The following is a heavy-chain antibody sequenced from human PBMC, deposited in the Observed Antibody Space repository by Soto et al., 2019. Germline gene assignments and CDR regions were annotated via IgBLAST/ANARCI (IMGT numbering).Heavy chain of an antibody. J-gene: IGHJ4*02. V-gene: IGHV3-9*01. Sequence: EVQLVESGGGLVQPGRSLRLSCAASGFTFDDYAMHWVRQAPGKGLEWVSGISWNSGSIGYADSVKGRFTISRDNAKNSLYLQMNRLRAEYTALYYCSKSAGGAVAGNMGDFDYWGQGTLVTVSS. D-gene: IGHD6-19*01. CDR3: SKSAGGAVAGNMGDFDY. CDR1: GFTFDDYA. CDR2: ISWNSGSI.